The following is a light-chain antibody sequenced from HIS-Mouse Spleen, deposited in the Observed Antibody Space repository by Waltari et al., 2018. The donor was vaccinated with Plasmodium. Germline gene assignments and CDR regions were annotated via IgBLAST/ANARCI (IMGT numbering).Light chain of an antibody. CDR3: QQYNNWSFT. CDR1: PSVRSN. J-gene: IGKJ3*01. CDR2: GAS. Sequence: EIVMTQSPATLSVSPGERANLSCRARPSVRSNLAGYQQKPGQAPRLLIYGASTRATGIPARFSGSGSGTEFPLTNSSLQSEDFAVYYCQQYNNWSFTFGPGTKVDIK. V-gene: IGKV3-15*01.